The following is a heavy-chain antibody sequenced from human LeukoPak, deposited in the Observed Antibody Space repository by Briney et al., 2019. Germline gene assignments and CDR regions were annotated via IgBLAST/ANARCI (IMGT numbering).Heavy chain of an antibody. CDR3: ARRGFGYSSSPFNWFDP. D-gene: IGHD6-13*01. CDR2: ISSSSSYI. V-gene: IGHV3-21*01. J-gene: IGHJ5*02. CDR1: GFTFSSYS. Sequence: GGSLRLSCAASGFTFSSYSMNWVRQAPGKGLEWVSSISSSSSYIYYADSVKGRFTISRDNAKNSLYLQMNSLRAEDTAVYYCARRGFGYSSSPFNWFDPWGRGTLVTVSS.